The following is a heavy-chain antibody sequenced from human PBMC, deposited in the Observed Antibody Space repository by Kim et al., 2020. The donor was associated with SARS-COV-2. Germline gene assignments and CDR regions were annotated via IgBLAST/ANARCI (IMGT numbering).Heavy chain of an antibody. D-gene: IGHD6-25*01. CDR2: GNT. CDR3: TRGVTAGYDY. Sequence: GNTVYAQQFQGSVTMNRDTSITTAYLELSSLKSEDTAVYYCTRGVTAGYDYWGQGTLVTVSS. J-gene: IGHJ4*02. V-gene: IGHV1-8*01.